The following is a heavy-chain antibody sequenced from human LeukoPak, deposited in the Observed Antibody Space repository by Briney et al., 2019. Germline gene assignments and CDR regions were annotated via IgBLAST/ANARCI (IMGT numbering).Heavy chain of an antibody. CDR3: AKDRGSGKFSGYYGMDV. D-gene: IGHD6-19*01. J-gene: IGHJ6*02. Sequence: PGGSLRLSCAASGFTFTSYAMNWVRQAPGKGLEWVSPISGSSDITYYADSVKGRFTISRDNSENTLYLQMNSLRADDTAVYYCAKDRGSGKFSGYYGMDVWGQGTTVTVSS. CDR2: ISGSSDIT. V-gene: IGHV3-23*01. CDR1: GFTFTSYA.